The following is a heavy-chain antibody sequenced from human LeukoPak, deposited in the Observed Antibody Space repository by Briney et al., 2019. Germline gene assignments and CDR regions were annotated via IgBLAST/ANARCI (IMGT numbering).Heavy chain of an antibody. D-gene: IGHD4-23*01. J-gene: IGHJ4*02. Sequence: ASVKVSCKASGYTFTSYGISWVRQAPGQGLEWMGWISAYKGNTNYAQKLQGRVTMTTDTSTSTAYMELRSLRSDDTAVYYCARGSIEAGNTGRYFDYWGQGTLVTVSS. CDR2: ISAYKGNT. CDR3: ARGSIEAGNTGRYFDY. CDR1: GYTFTSYG. V-gene: IGHV1-18*01.